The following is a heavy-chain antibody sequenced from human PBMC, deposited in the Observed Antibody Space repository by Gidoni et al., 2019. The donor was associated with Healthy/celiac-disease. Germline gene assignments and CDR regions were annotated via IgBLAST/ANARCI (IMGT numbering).Heavy chain of an antibody. CDR2: IYYSGST. V-gene: IGHV4-30-4*01. Sequence: QVQLQESGPGLVKPSQTLSLTCTVSGGSISSGAYYWSWIRQPPGKGLEWIGYIYYSGSTYYNPSLKSRVTISVDTSKNQFSLKLSSVTAADTAVDYCARDQEDTAMGSFDYWGQGTLVTVSS. CDR3: ARDQEDTAMGSFDY. J-gene: IGHJ4*02. CDR1: GGSISSGAYY. D-gene: IGHD5-18*01.